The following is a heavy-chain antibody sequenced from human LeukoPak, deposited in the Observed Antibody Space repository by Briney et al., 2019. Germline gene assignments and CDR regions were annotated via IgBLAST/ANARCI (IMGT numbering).Heavy chain of an antibody. D-gene: IGHD3-16*01. J-gene: IGHJ6*02. CDR2: ISSSSSYI. V-gene: IGHV3-21*01. CDR1: GFTFIIYS. Sequence: GGSLRLSCAASGFTFIIYSMNWVRQAPGKGLEWVSSISSSSSYIYYADSVKGRFTISRDNAKNSLYLQMNSLRAEDTAVYYCARFGAYYYYGMDVWGQGTTVTVSS. CDR3: ARFGAYYYYGMDV.